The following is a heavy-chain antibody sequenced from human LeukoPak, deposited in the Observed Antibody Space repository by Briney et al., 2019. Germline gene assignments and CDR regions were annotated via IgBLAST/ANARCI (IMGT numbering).Heavy chain of an antibody. Sequence: GGSLRLSCATSGFTFSHYGMHWVRQAPGKGLERVAVIWYDGSNEYNADSVKGRFTISRDNSKNTLFLQMNTLRAEDTAVYYCAREIWDRGKFYLDSWGQGTLVTVSS. CDR1: GFTFSHYG. CDR2: IWYDGSNE. J-gene: IGHJ4*02. V-gene: IGHV3-33*01. D-gene: IGHD3-16*01. CDR3: AREIWDRGKFYLDS.